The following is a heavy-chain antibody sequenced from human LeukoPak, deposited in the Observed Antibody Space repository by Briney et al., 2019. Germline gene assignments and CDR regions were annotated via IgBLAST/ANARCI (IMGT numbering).Heavy chain of an antibody. CDR1: GGSISSYY. Sequence: SETLSLTCTVSGGSISSYYWSWIRQPPGKGLEWIGYIYYSGSTNYNPSLKSRVTISVDTSKNQFSLKLSSVTAADTAVYYCARTTGYSQYNWFDPWGQGTLVTVSS. CDR3: ARTTGYSQYNWFDP. J-gene: IGHJ5*02. V-gene: IGHV4-59*08. D-gene: IGHD3-9*01. CDR2: IYYSGST.